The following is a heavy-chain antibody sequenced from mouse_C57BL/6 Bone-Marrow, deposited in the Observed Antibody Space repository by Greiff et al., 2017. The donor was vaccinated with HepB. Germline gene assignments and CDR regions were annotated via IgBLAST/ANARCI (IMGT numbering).Heavy chain of an antibody. V-gene: IGHV5-16*01. CDR3: AREANWDFYFDY. D-gene: IGHD4-1*01. J-gene: IGHJ2*01. Sequence: EVMLVESEGGLVQPGSSMKLSCTASGFTFSDYYMAWVRQVPEKGLEWVANINYDGSSTYYLDSLKSRFIISRDNAKNILYLQMSSLKSEDTATYYCAREANWDFYFDYWGQGTTLTVSS. CDR1: GFTFSDYY. CDR2: INYDGSST.